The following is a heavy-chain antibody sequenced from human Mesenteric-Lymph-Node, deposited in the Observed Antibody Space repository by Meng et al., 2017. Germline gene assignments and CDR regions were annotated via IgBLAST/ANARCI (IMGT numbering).Heavy chain of an antibody. CDR2: IYPRDSDT. J-gene: IGHJ1*01. V-gene: IGHV5-51*01. Sequence: GESLKISCQASGYSFGTYWIGWVRQTPGKGLEAMGIIYPRDSDTTYSPSFQGQVTISADKSAGTVYLQWSSLKASDTAIYFCARRGFDASGYYSFFAQWGQSNLVNVSS. CDR1: GYSFGTYW. D-gene: IGHD3-3*01. CDR3: ARRGFDASGYYSFFAQ.